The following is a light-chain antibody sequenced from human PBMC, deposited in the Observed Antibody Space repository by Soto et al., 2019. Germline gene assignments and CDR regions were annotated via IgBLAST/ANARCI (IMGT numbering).Light chain of an antibody. J-gene: IGKJ1*01. Sequence: DIQMTQSPSSLSASVGDRVTTTCRASQGISTYLAWYQQKPGKVPKILIYAASTLQSGVPSRFSGSGSGTDFTLTISSLQPEDVATYYCQKYNSSPWTFGQGTKVEIK. CDR2: AAS. CDR3: QKYNSSPWT. V-gene: IGKV1-27*01. CDR1: QGISTY.